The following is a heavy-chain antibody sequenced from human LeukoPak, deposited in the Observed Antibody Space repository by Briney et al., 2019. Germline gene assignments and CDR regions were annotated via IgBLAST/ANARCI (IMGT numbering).Heavy chain of an antibody. CDR2: ISSSGSTI. V-gene: IGHV3-11*01. CDR3: AKSVRYYYDSSGPHAFDI. D-gene: IGHD3-22*01. CDR1: GFTFSDYY. Sequence: GGSLRLSCAASGFTFSDYYMSWIRQAPGKGLEWVSYISSSGSTIYYADSVKGRFTISRDNSKNTLYLQMNSLRAEDTAVYYCAKSVRYYYDSSGPHAFDIWGQGTMVTVSS. J-gene: IGHJ3*02.